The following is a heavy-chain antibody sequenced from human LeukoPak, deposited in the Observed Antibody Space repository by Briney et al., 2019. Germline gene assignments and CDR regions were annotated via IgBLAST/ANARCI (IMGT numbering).Heavy chain of an antibody. CDR3: AREGSSSWYNWFDP. J-gene: IGHJ5*02. D-gene: IGHD6-13*01. CDR2: ISSSSSTI. V-gene: IGHV3-48*04. Sequence: GGSLRLSCAASGFTFSSYSMNWVRQAPGKGLEWVSYISSSSSTIYYADSVKGRFTISRDNAKNSLYLQMNSLRAEDTAVYYCAREGSSSWYNWFDPWGQGTLVTVSS. CDR1: GFTFSSYS.